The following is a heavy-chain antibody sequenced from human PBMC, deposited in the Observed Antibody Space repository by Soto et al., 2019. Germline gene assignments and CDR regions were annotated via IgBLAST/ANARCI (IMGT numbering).Heavy chain of an antibody. J-gene: IGHJ4*02. CDR3: AREAGDDYGYFDDY. V-gene: IGHV4-4*07. D-gene: IGHD5-18*01. CDR1: GGSNISYY. Sequence: SDPLSLTRTFSGGSNISYYWNWLRQHAGKGLWWVGRIYRTGTTCYNPALKSRVTMSVDRSKNQFSLKLTSVTAADTAVYYCAREAGDDYGYFDDYWGQGTQVT. CDR2: IYRTGTT.